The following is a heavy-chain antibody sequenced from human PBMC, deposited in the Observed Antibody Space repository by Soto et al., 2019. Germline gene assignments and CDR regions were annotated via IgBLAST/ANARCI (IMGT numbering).Heavy chain of an antibody. Sequence: QVQLVQSGAEVGKPGSSLRVSCKSSGATFSTTGISWVRQAPGQGLEWMGGIIPLFGTPKYARKFQGRVSITADESTNTVYMDLNSLRPDVAAVYFCVRASRVKCSGNPCFRLDSSFDSWGQGSLVIVSS. D-gene: IGHD2-15*01. CDR3: VRASRVKCSGNPCFRLDSSFDS. J-gene: IGHJ5*01. CDR1: GATFSTTG. V-gene: IGHV1-69*01. CDR2: IIPLFGTP.